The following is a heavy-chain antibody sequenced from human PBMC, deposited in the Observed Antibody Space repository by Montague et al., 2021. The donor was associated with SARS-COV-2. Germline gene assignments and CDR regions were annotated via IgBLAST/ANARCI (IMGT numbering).Heavy chain of an antibody. V-gene: IGHV3-11*01. CDR3: ARRGKAITVPYFDY. CDR1: GFSFSDYY. D-gene: IGHD3-3*01. Sequence: SLRLSCAASGFSFSDYYMTWIRQAPGKGLEWVSYISSGGLSIYYSDSVXGRFTISRDNANKTLFLQMNSLRAEDTAVYYCARRGKAITVPYFDYWGQGTPVAVSS. CDR2: ISSGGLSI. J-gene: IGHJ4*02.